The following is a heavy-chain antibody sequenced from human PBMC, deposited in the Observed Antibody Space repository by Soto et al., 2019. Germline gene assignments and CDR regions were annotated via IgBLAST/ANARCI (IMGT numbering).Heavy chain of an antibody. CDR1: GFTFSSYW. Sequence: GGSLRLSCAASGFTFSSYWIHWVRQAPGKGLVWVSRINTDGSSTDYADSVKGRFTISRDNSKNTLSLQMNSLRVEDSAVYYCVPRKGDPFTWGPGTLVTVSS. J-gene: IGHJ4*02. CDR3: VPRKGDPFT. V-gene: IGHV3-74*01. D-gene: IGHD3-16*01. CDR2: INTDGSST.